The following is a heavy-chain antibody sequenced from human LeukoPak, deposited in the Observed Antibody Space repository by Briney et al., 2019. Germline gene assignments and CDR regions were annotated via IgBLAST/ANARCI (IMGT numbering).Heavy chain of an antibody. Sequence: GASVKVSCKASGYTFTSYGISWVRQAPGQGLEWMGWISAYNGNTNYAQKLQGRVTMTTDTSTSTAYMELRSLRSDDTAVYYCARERVLRYFDWSSPGYMDVWGKGTTVTISS. J-gene: IGHJ6*03. CDR2: ISAYNGNT. CDR1: GYTFTSYG. V-gene: IGHV1-18*01. D-gene: IGHD3-9*01. CDR3: ARERVLRYFDWSSPGYMDV.